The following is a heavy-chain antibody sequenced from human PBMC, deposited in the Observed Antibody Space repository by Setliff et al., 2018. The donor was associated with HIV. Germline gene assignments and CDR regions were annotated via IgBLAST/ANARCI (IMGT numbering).Heavy chain of an antibody. CDR1: GGSISSYY. D-gene: IGHD3-10*01. V-gene: IGHV4-59*08. J-gene: IGHJ5*02. CDR2: IYYSGGT. CDR3: ARHSGVASPNWFDP. Sequence: SVTLSLTCTVSGGSISSYYWRWIRQPPGKGLEWIGYIYYSGGTNFNPPLQSRVTISVDTSKNQFSLQLSSVTAADTAVYYCARHSGVASPNWFDPWGQGTLVTVSS.